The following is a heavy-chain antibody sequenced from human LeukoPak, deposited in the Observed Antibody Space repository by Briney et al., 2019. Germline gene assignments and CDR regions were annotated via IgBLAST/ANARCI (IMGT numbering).Heavy chain of an antibody. J-gene: IGHJ4*02. V-gene: IGHV1-24*01. D-gene: IGHD3-22*01. Sequence: GASVKVSCKASGYTFTSYGISWVRQAPGKGLEWMGGFDPEDGETIYAQKFQGRVTMTEDTSTDTAYMELSSLRSEDTAVYYCATAASSSGYYFIFDYWGQGTLVTVSS. CDR2: FDPEDGET. CDR1: GYTFTSYG. CDR3: ATAASSSGYYFIFDY.